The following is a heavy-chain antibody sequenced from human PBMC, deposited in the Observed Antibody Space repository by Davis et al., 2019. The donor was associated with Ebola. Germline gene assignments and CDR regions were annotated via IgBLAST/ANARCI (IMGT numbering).Heavy chain of an antibody. Sequence: GGSLRLSCAASGFTVSSNYMSWVRQAPGKGLEWVAVISYDGSNKYYADSVKGRFTISRDNSKNTLYLQMNSLRAEDTAVYYCARDRDSSSWYIDYWGQGTLVTVSS. D-gene: IGHD6-13*01. CDR2: ISYDGSNK. J-gene: IGHJ4*02. V-gene: IGHV3-30-3*01. CDR1: GFTVSSNY. CDR3: ARDRDSSSWYIDY.